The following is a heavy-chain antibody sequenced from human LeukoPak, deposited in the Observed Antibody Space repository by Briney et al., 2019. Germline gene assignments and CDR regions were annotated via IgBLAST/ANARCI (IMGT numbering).Heavy chain of an antibody. V-gene: IGHV1-18*01. CDR1: GYTFTSYG. D-gene: IGHD2-2*01. J-gene: IGHJ6*03. Sequence: ASVKVSCKASGYTFTSYGISWVRQAPGQGLEWMGWIGAYSGNTNYAQKLQGRVTMTIDTSTSTAYMELRSLRSDDTAVYYCARNRYCSSTSCYHYYYYYMDVWGKGTTVTISS. CDR2: IGAYSGNT. CDR3: ARNRYCSSTSCYHYYYYYMDV.